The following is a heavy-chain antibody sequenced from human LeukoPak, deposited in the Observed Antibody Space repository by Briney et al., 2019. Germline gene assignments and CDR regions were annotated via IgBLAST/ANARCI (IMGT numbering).Heavy chain of an antibody. J-gene: IGHJ4*02. Sequence: SSETLSLTCTVSGGSISTYYWPWIRQPPGKGLEWIGYIYYSGSTNYNPSLKSRVTMSVDTSKNQFSLKLNSVTAADTAVYYCARDRLGLPVDYWGRGTLVTVSS. CDR1: GGSISTYY. CDR2: IYYSGST. CDR3: ARDRLGLPVDY. V-gene: IGHV4-59*01. D-gene: IGHD5-18*01.